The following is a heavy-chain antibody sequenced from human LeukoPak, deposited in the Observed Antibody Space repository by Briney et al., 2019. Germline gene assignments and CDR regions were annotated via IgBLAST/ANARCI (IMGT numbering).Heavy chain of an antibody. V-gene: IGHV3-23*01. J-gene: IGHJ4*02. D-gene: IGHD6-13*01. Sequence: GGSLRLSCAASGFTFSSYAMSWVRQAPGKGLEWVSTMTGSGGSTSYAASVKGRFTISRDNSKNTLYMQMNSLRAEDTAVYYCAKMAGGVYSSSWYLDYWGQGTLVTVSS. CDR2: MTGSGGST. CDR3: AKMAGGVYSSSWYLDY. CDR1: GFTFSSYA.